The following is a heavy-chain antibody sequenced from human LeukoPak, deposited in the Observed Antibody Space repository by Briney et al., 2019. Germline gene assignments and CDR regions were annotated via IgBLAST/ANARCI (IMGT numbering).Heavy chain of an antibody. CDR2: IIPIFGTA. Sequence: ASVKVSCKXSGGTFSSNAISWVRQAPRQGLEWMGRIIPIFGTANYAQKFQGRVTITTDESTSTAYMELSSLRSEDTAVYYCASSRGGVTFWPVHFDYWGQGTLVTVSS. J-gene: IGHJ4*02. D-gene: IGHD2/OR15-2a*01. V-gene: IGHV1-69*05. CDR1: GGTFSSNA. CDR3: ASSRGGVTFWPVHFDY.